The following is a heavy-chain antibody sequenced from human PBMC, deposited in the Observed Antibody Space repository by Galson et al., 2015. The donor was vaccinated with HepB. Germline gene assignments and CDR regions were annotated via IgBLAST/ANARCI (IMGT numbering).Heavy chain of an antibody. D-gene: IGHD3-22*01. Sequence: PALVKPTQTLTLTCTFSGFSLSTSGMCVSWIRQPPGKALEWLARIDWDDDKYYSTSLKTRLTISKDTSKNQVVLTMTNMDPVDTATYYCARGLPYYYDSSGYYRYYFDYWGQGTLVTVSS. CDR3: ARGLPYYYDSSGYYRYYFDY. CDR1: GFSLSTSGMC. V-gene: IGHV2-70*11. J-gene: IGHJ4*02. CDR2: IDWDDDK.